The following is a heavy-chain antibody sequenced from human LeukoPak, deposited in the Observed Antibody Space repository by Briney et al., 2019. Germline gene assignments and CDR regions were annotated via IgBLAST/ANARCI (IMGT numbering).Heavy chain of an antibody. CDR3: ARGGLAFTLYYYYYYRMDV. J-gene: IGHJ6*02. CDR1: GYTFTDYY. V-gene: IGHV1-69-2*01. Sequence: ASVNVSFKAFGYTFTDYYIHWVKAAPGRGVEWVGRVDPEDGETTYEEKFQGRVTITVDTSTDTAYMELNNLRSEDTDVYYCARGGLAFTLYYYYYYRMDVWGQGTTVTVSS. CDR2: VDPEDGET. D-gene: IGHD6-19*01.